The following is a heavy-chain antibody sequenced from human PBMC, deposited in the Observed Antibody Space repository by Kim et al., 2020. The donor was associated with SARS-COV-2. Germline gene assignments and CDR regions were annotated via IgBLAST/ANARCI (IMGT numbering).Heavy chain of an antibody. V-gene: IGHV3-30*04. D-gene: IGHD1-26*01. Sequence: GGSLRLSCAASGFTFSSHAIHWVRQAPGKGLEWVAVISYDGSNKYYADSVKGRFTISRDNSKNTLYLQMNSLRAEDTALYYCARALGGSYSTPFDYWGQGTLVTVSS. J-gene: IGHJ4*02. CDR2: ISYDGSNK. CDR1: GFTFSSHA. CDR3: ARALGGSYSTPFDY.